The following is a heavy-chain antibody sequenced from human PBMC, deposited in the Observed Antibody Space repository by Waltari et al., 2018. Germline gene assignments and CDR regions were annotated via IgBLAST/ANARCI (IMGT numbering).Heavy chain of an antibody. J-gene: IGHJ4*02. V-gene: IGHV1-8*01. CDR2: MKPNRGST. CDR1: GYTFINYD. Sequence: QVQLVQSGAEVKKPGASVKVSCKASGYTFINYDINWVRQATGQGLEWMGCMKPNRGSTGYAPKFHGRVTMTTDTSTSTAYMELRSMRSDDTAVYYCAGLNIVATISPDFDYWGQGTLVTVSS. D-gene: IGHD5-12*01. CDR3: AGLNIVATISPDFDY.